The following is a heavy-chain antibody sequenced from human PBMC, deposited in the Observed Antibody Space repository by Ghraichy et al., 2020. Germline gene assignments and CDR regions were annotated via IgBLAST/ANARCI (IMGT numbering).Heavy chain of an antibody. CDR3: ARVYYYDSSGYYSPLYYFDY. D-gene: IGHD3-22*01. CDR2: VYYTGST. CDR1: GGSVSSSSYY. V-gene: IGHV4-39*01. J-gene: IGHJ4*02. Sequence: SETLSLTCTVSGGSVSSSSYYWGCIRQPPGKGLEWIGSVYYTGSTYYNPSLKRRVTISVDTSKNQFSLKLSSVTAADTAVYYCARVYYYDSSGYYSPLYYFDYWGQGTLVTVSS.